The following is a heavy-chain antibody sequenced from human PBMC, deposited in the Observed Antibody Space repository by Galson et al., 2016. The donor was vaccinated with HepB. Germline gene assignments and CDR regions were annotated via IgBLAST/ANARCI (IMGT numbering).Heavy chain of an antibody. CDR1: GFTFSNYN. J-gene: IGHJ4*02. D-gene: IGHD3-3*01. Sequence: SLRLSCATSGFTFSNYNMNWVRQAPGKGLEWISSISSGSRFIYYADSVKGRFTISRDNAKKSLYLQMNSLRADDTAVYYCARGTGGGDFGVVIPYFDYWGQGNLVTVSS. CDR3: ARGTGGGDFGVVIPYFDY. CDR2: ISSGSRFI. V-gene: IGHV3-21*01.